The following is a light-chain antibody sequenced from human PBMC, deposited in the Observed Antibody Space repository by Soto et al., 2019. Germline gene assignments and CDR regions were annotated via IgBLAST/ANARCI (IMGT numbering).Light chain of an antibody. Sequence: QSALTQPASVSGSPGQSITIFCTGTSSDVGGYDYVSWYQHHPGTAPKLMIYDVTNRPSGISNRFSGSKSGNTASLTISGLQAEDEGDYYCSSYTSSLTVVFGGGTKVTVL. CDR2: DVT. CDR3: SSYTSSLTVV. CDR1: SSDVGGYDY. J-gene: IGLJ2*01. V-gene: IGLV2-14*03.